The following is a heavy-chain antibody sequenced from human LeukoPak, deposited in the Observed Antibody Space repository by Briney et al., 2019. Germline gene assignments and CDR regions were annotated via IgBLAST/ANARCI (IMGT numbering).Heavy chain of an antibody. CDR2: IKKDGREK. J-gene: IGHJ4*02. V-gene: IGHV3-7*01. CDR3: ARGVGDYAILAY. CDR1: GFTFSSYW. Sequence: GXSLRLSCAASGFTFSSYWMSWVRQARGKGVEWVANIKKDGREKYYVDSVKGRFTISRDNAKNSMYRKKNSLRAEDTAVYYCARGVGDYAILAYWGQGTLVTVSS. D-gene: IGHD4-17*01.